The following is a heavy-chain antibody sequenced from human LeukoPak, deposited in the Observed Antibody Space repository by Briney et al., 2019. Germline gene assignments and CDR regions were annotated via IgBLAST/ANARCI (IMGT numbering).Heavy chain of an antibody. CDR1: GGSINSGDYY. J-gene: IGHJ4*02. D-gene: IGHD2-15*01. CDR3: ARALGYCGSSRCYSLDY. Sequence: SQTLSLTCTVSGGSINSGDYYWSWIRQPPGKGLEWIGYIYYIGSTYYKPSLMSRVTMSLDTSKNQFSLKLSSVTAADTAVYYCARALGYCGSSRCYSLDYWGQGTLVTVSS. V-gene: IGHV4-30-4*08. CDR2: IYYIGST.